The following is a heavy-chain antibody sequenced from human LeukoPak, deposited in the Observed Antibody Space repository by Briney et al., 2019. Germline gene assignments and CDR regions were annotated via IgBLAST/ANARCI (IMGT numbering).Heavy chain of an antibody. CDR3: ARHTPLYTGYSSSWWGKYYFDY. V-gene: IGHV4-34*01. CDR1: GGSFSGYY. CDR2: INHSGST. D-gene: IGHD6-13*01. J-gene: IGHJ4*02. Sequence: SETLSLTCAVYGGSFSGYYWSWIRQPPGKGLEWIGEINHSGSTNYNPSLKSRVTISVDTSKNQFSLKLSSVTAADTAVYYCARHTPLYTGYSSSWWGKYYFDYWGQGTLVTVSS.